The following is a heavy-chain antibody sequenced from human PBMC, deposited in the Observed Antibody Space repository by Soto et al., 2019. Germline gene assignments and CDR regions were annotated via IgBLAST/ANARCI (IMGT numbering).Heavy chain of an antibody. V-gene: IGHV4-61*01. D-gene: IGHD5-18*01. CDR1: GGSVSSGSYY. Sequence: QVQLQESGPGLVKASETLSLTCTVSGGSVSSGSYYWSWIRQPPGKGLEWIGYIYYSGSNNYNPALMSRVTISVDTSKNKFCLRLSSVTAADTAVYYCAIDFRRGYSYGNYYYYSTDVLGQGTTVTVYS. J-gene: IGHJ6*02. CDR2: IYYSGSN. CDR3: AIDFRRGYSYGNYYYYSTDV.